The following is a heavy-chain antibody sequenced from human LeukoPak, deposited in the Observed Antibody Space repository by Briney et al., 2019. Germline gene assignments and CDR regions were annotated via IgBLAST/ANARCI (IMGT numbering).Heavy chain of an antibody. CDR3: VNGDQSSWYRTLLY. CDR1: GFTFSTYA. Sequence: PGGSLRLSCSASGFTFSTYAMHWVRQAPGKGLEYVSAISSNGGSTYYADSVKGRFTISRDNSENTLYLQMSSLRAEDTAMYYCVNGDQSSWYRTLLYWGQGTLVTVSS. J-gene: IGHJ4*02. D-gene: IGHD6-13*01. CDR2: ISSNGGST. V-gene: IGHV3-64D*06.